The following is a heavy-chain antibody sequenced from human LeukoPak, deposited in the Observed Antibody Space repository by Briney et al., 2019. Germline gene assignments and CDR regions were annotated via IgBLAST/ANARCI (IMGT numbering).Heavy chain of an antibody. Sequence: SESLSLTCTVSGGSISSYYWSWIRQPAGKGLEWIGRMHTSGSTNNNPSLKSRVTMSVDTSKSQFSLKLSSVTAADTAVYYCARDSSSSSGFDLWGQGTLVTVSS. J-gene: IGHJ5*02. CDR3: ARDSSSSSGFDL. CDR1: GGSISSYY. D-gene: IGHD6-6*01. CDR2: MHTSGST. V-gene: IGHV4-4*07.